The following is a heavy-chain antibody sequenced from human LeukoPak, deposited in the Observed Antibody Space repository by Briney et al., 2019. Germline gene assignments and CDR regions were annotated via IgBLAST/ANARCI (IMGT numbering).Heavy chain of an antibody. Sequence: ASVKVPCKASGYTFTSYGISWVRQAPGQGLEWMGWISAYNGNTNYAQKLQGRVTMTTDTSTSTAYMELRSLRSDDTGVYYCARESLGYCSSTSCHNWFDPWGQGTLVTVSS. D-gene: IGHD2-2*01. V-gene: IGHV1-18*01. J-gene: IGHJ5*02. CDR1: GYTFTSYG. CDR3: ARESLGYCSSTSCHNWFDP. CDR2: ISAYNGNT.